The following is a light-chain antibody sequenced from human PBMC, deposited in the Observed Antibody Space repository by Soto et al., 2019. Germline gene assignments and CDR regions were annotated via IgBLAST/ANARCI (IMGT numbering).Light chain of an antibody. J-gene: IGKJ1*01. CDR2: GAS. Sequence: ILLTRAPGTGGWXXCGXXTLXXRVFQSVSNNFLAWYQQKPGQAPRLLIYGASSRATGIPDRFSGSGSGTDFTLTISRLGTEDFGVYYCQQYATSPPRTFGQGTKVDIK. CDR3: QQYATSPPRT. CDR1: QSVSNNF. V-gene: IGKV3-20*01.